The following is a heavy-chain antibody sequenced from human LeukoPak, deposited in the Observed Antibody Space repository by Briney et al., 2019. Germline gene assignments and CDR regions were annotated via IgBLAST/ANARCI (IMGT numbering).Heavy chain of an antibody. CDR2: IRYDGSNK. J-gene: IGHJ3*02. D-gene: IGHD4-17*01. CDR3: ANYRNSVGDSVAFDI. Sequence: GGSLRLSCTSSGFTFYNYWMHWVRQAPGKGLEWVAFIRYDGSNKYYADSVKGRFTISRDNSKNTLYLQMNSLRAEDTAVYYCANYRNSVGDSVAFDIWGQGTMVTVSS. CDR1: GFTFYNYW. V-gene: IGHV3-30*02.